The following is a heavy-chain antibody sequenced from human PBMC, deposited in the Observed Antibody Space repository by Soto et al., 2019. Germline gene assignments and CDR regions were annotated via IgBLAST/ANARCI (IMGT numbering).Heavy chain of an antibody. CDR3: AREGDYGGNFRFYAFDI. Sequence: PSETLSLTCTVSGDSISSDYYWSWVRQPPGKRLEWIGEIYHTGTTNYNPSLKSRVSISRDRSKNQFSLELNSVTAADTAVYYCAREGDYGGNFRFYAFDIWGQGTMVTVSS. CDR1: GDSISSDYY. V-gene: IGHV4-4*02. D-gene: IGHD4-17*01. CDR2: IYHTGTT. J-gene: IGHJ3*02.